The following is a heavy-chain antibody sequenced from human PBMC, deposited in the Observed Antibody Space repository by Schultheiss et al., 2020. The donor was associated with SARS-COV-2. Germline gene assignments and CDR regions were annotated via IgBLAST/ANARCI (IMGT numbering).Heavy chain of an antibody. CDR2: IYYSGST. CDR3: ARVRVATIETTPVDY. Sequence: SQTLSLTCTVSGGSISSYYWSWIRQPPGKGLEWIGYIYYSGSTNYNPSLKSRVTISVDTSKNQFSLKLSSVTAADTAVYYCARVRVATIETTPVDYWGQGTLVTVSS. V-gene: IGHV4-59*08. CDR1: GGSISSYY. J-gene: IGHJ4*02. D-gene: IGHD5-12*01.